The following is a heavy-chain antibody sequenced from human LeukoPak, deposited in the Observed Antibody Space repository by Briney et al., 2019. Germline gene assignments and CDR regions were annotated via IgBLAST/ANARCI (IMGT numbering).Heavy chain of an antibody. CDR2: ISGNGDDT. D-gene: IGHD3-10*01. CDR3: ATRYGSGRF. Sequence: GGSLRLSCAASGFTFSNYVMTWVRQAPGKGLEWVSGISGNGDDTYYADSVKGRFTNSRDNSKNTLFLQMNSLRAEDTAVYYCATRYGSGRFWGQGTLVTVSS. V-gene: IGHV3-23*01. J-gene: IGHJ4*02. CDR1: GFTFSNYV.